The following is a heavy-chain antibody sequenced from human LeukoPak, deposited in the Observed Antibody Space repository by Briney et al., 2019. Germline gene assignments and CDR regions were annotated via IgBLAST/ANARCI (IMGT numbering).Heavy chain of an antibody. CDR2: ISSSSSYI. CDR1: GFTFSSYS. D-gene: IGHD3-10*01. J-gene: IGHJ4*02. Sequence: AGGSLRLSCAASGFTFSSYSMNWVRQAPGKGLEWVSSISSSSSYIYYADSVKGRFTISRDNAKNSLYLQMNSLRAEDTAVYYCARDRGSRANFDCWGQGTLVTVSS. CDR3: ARDRGSRANFDC. V-gene: IGHV3-21*01.